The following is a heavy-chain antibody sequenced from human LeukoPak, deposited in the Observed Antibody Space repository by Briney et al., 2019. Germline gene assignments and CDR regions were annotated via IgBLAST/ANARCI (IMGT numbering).Heavy chain of an antibody. CDR3: ARAYYDSSGYPDSLDY. J-gene: IGHJ4*02. CDR2: INHSGST. D-gene: IGHD3-22*01. CDR1: GGSFSGYY. Sequence: SETLSLTCAVYGGSFSGYYWSWIRQPPGKGLEWIGEINHSGSTNYNLSLKSRVTISVDTSKNQFSLKLSSVTAADTAVYYCARAYYDSSGYPDSLDYWGQGTLVTVSS. V-gene: IGHV4-34*01.